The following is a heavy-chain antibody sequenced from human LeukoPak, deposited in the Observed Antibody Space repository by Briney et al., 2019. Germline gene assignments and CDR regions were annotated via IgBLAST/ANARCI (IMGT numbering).Heavy chain of an antibody. CDR1: GGTFSSYA. CDR3: AREVYYYDSSGYRDY. D-gene: IGHD3-22*01. Sequence: ASVKVSCKASGGTFSSYAISWVRQAPGQGLEWMGRITPIFGTANYAQKFQGRVAITTDESTSTAYMELSSLRSEDTAVYYCAREVYYYDSSGYRDYWGQGTLVTVSS. V-gene: IGHV1-69*05. J-gene: IGHJ4*02. CDR2: ITPIFGTA.